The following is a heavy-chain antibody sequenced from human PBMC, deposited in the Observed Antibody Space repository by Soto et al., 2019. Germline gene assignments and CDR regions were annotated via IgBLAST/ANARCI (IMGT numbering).Heavy chain of an antibody. CDR3: ARAVSGGYCSGGSCYKNYYYYGMDV. V-gene: IGHV3-33*01. CDR2: IWYDGSNK. CDR1: GFTFSSYG. Sequence: AGGSLRLPCAVSGFTFSSYGMHWVRQAPGKGLEWVAVIWYDGSNKYYADSVKGRFTISRDNSKNTLYLQMNSLRAEDTAVYYCARAVSGGYCSGGSCYKNYYYYGMDVWGQGTTVTV. D-gene: IGHD2-15*01. J-gene: IGHJ6*02.